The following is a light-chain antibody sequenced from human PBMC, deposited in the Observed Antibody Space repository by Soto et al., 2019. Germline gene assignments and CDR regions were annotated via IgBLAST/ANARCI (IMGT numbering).Light chain of an antibody. CDR1: QSVSSN. J-gene: IGKJ2*01. Sequence: EIVMMRSPATLSVSPGERATLSCRASQSVSSNLAWYQQKPGQAPRLLIYGASTRATGIPARFSGSGSGTEVTLTISSVQSEDFAVYYCQQYNNWLRTFGQGTKLEIK. CDR3: QQYNNWLRT. CDR2: GAS. V-gene: IGKV3-15*01.